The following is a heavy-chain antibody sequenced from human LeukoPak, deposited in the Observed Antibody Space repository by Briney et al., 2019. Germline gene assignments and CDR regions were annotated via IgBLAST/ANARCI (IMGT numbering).Heavy chain of an antibody. Sequence: GASVKVSCKAYGYTFTSYDINWVRQATGQGLEWMGWMNPNSGNTGYAQKFQGRVTMTRNTSISTAYMELSSLRSEDTAVYYCFFDFWSGYYIKGWFDPWGQGTLVTVSS. J-gene: IGHJ5*02. CDR2: MNPNSGNT. V-gene: IGHV1-8*01. CDR1: GYTFTSYD. CDR3: FFDFWSGYYIKGWFDP. D-gene: IGHD3-3*01.